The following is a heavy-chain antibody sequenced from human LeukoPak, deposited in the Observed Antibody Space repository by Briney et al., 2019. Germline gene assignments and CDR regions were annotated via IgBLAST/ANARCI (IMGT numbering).Heavy chain of an antibody. CDR3: ARDTTRKYYYDSSGYYSEYYYYGMDV. D-gene: IGHD3-22*01. Sequence: GGSLRLSCAASGFTVSSNYMSWVRQAPGKGLEWVSVIYSGGSTYYADSVKGRFTISRDNSKNTLYLQMNSLRAEDTAVYHCARDTTRKYYYDSSGYYSEYYYYGMDVWGQGTTVTVSS. V-gene: IGHV3-66*02. CDR2: IYSGGST. CDR1: GFTVSSNY. J-gene: IGHJ6*02.